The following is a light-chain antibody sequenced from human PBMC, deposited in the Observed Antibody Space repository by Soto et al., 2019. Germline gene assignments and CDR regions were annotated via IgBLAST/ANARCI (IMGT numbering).Light chain of an antibody. J-gene: IGKJ1*01. CDR1: QSVSSN. CDR2: GAS. V-gene: IGKV3-15*01. Sequence: EIVMTQSPATLSVSPGERATLSCRASQSVSSNLAWYQQKPGQAPRLLIYGASTRATGIPARFSGSGSGTEFTLTISRLQTEDFAVYYCQHYNNWPRTFVQGTKVEIK. CDR3: QHYNNWPRT.